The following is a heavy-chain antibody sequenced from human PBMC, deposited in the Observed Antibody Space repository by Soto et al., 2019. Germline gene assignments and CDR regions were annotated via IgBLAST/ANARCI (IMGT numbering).Heavy chain of an antibody. J-gene: IGHJ6*02. CDR2: ISYDGSDQ. V-gene: IGHV3-30-3*01. CDR3: ARDTSVFGVVTPPSTYYGMDV. D-gene: IGHD3-3*01. CDR1: EFIISSYA. Sequence: PGGSLRLSCVASEFIISSYAMHWVRQAPGKGLEWVSVISYDGSDQYYADSAKGRFTISRDNSKNTLSLQMNSLSADDTAVYYCARDTSVFGVVTPPSTYYGMDVWGQGTTVTVSS.